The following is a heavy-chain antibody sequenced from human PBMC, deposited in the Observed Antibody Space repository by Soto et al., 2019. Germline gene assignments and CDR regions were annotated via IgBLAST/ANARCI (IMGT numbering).Heavy chain of an antibody. V-gene: IGHV3-30-3*01. CDR3: ASFSNHVRYFV. Sequence: GGSLRLSCAASGFTFSNYAMHWVRQAPGKGLEWVAVISYDESHKYYADSVKGRFTISRDNSKNTLYVQMNSLRAEDTAVYYCASFSNHVRYFVWGQGLLVTVS. CDR1: GFTFSNYA. J-gene: IGHJ4*02. D-gene: IGHD3-9*01. CDR2: ISYDESHK.